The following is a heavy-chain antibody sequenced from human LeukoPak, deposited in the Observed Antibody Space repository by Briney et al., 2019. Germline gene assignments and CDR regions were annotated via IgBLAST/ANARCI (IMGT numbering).Heavy chain of an antibody. J-gene: IGHJ6*04. Sequence: ASGNVCSTASGGTFIIYAISWVRQAPGQGLEWMGGVIFIFGTAKSAQAFQGRVTFTADKSTSTASMELSSLRSDDTDVYYCARGYSRGWTYYYYGVDVWGKGTPVTVSS. CDR2: VIFIFGTA. D-gene: IGHD6-19*01. V-gene: IGHV1-69*06. CDR1: GGTFIIYA. CDR3: ARGYSRGWTYYYYGVDV.